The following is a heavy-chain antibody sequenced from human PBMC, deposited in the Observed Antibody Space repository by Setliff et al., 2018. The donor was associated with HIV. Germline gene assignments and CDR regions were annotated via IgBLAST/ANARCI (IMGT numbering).Heavy chain of an antibody. V-gene: IGHV7-4-1*02. J-gene: IGHJ5*02. CDR3: ARSGDYYYGSGSYRPYNWFDP. D-gene: IGHD3-10*01. CDR1: GYTFTSYA. Sequence: ASVKVSCKASGYTFTSYAMNWVRQAPGQGLEWMGWINTNTGNPTYAQGFTGRFVFSLDTSVSTAYLQISSLKAEDTAVYYCARSGDYYYGSGSYRPYNWFDPWGQGTLVTVSS. CDR2: INTNTGNP.